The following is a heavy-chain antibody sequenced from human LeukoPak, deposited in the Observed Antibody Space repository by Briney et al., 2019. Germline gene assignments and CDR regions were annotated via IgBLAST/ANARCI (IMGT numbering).Heavy chain of an antibody. CDR1: GDSVSSNSAA. D-gene: IGHD6-13*01. CDR2: TYYRSKWYN. CDR3: ASGYSSSWYSYFDY. J-gene: IGHJ4*02. Sequence: SQTLSLTCAISGDSVSSNSAAWNWIRQSPSRGLEWLGRTYYRSKWYNDYAVSVKSRITINPDTSKNQFSPQLNSVTPEDTAVYYCASGYSSSWYSYFDYWGQGTLVTVSS. V-gene: IGHV6-1*01.